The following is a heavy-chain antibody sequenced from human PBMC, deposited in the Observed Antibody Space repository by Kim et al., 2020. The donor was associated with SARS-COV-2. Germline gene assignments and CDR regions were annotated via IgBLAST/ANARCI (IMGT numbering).Heavy chain of an antibody. J-gene: IGHJ4*02. CDR3: ARVDGGSSWQPLDY. D-gene: IGHD6-13*01. V-gene: IGHV1-69*01. Sequence: AQKFQGKVTITADESTSTAYMELSSLGSEDTAVYYCARVDGGSSWQPLDYWGQGTLVTVSS.